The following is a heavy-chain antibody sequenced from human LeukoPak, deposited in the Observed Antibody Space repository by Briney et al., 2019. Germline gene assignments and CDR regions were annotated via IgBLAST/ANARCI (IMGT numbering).Heavy chain of an antibody. D-gene: IGHD1-26*01. J-gene: IGHJ6*03. CDR1: GGSFSGYY. CDR2: INHSGST. V-gene: IGHV4-34*01. Sequence: SETLSLTCAVYGGSFSGYYWSWIRQPPGKGLEWIGEINHSGSTNYNPSLKSRVTISVDTSKNQFSLKLCSVTAADTAVYYCASTIVGATTSDYYYYMDVWGKGTTVTVSS. CDR3: ASTIVGATTSDYYYYMDV.